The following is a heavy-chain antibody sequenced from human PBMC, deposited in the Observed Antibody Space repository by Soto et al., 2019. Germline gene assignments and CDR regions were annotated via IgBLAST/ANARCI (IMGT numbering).Heavy chain of an antibody. V-gene: IGHV1-69*13. CDR2: IIPIFGTA. CDR1: GGTFSSYA. Sequence: WASVKVSCKASGGTFSSYAISWVRQAPGQGLEWMGGIIPIFGTANYAQKFQGRVTITADESTSTAYMELSSLRSEDTAVYYCAREVGDAAYFDYWGQGTLVTVSS. D-gene: IGHD6-25*01. CDR3: AREVGDAAYFDY. J-gene: IGHJ4*02.